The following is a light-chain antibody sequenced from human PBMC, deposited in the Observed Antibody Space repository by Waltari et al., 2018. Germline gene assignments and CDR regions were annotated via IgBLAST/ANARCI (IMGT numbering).Light chain of an antibody. CDR1: SGHTINI. V-gene: IGLV4-69*01. CDR3: QTGGHGTWV. J-gene: IGLJ3*02. CDR2: VNSDGSH. Sequence: QLVLTQSPSASASLGASVKLTCTPSSGHTINIIAWLQQKPEKGPRYLRKVNSDGSHNKGVEIPDRFSGSSSGAERYLTISSLQSEDEADYYCQTGGHGTWVFGGGTRLTVL.